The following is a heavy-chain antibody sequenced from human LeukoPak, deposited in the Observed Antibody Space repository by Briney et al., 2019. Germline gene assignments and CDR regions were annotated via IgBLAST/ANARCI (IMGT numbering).Heavy chain of an antibody. CDR1: GGSISSLY. Sequence: SETLSLTCSVPGGSISSLYWSWIRQPPGKGLEWLGYIYYTGSTNYNPSLKSRVTMFVDMSKNQFSLRLSSVTAADTAVYYCARHRAYSSSSPFDYWGQGTLVTVSS. CDR2: IYYTGST. V-gene: IGHV4-59*08. J-gene: IGHJ4*02. CDR3: ARHRAYSSSSPFDY. D-gene: IGHD6-6*01.